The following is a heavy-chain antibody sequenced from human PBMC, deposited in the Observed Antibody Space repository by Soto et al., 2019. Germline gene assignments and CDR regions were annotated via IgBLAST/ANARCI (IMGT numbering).Heavy chain of an antibody. D-gene: IGHD1-26*01. CDR2: VSAYNSNS. J-gene: IGHJ4*02. CDR1: GYTFRNYG. CDR3: ARSRQWEPLLY. Sequence: QVQLVQSGSEVKKPGASVRVTCKASGYTFRNYGISWVREAPGQGLEWMGWVSAYNSNSNYAQKFEDRVIMTADTGPSAVYLELRGIRSDDTAIYYCARSRQWEPLLYWGPGTLVNVSS. V-gene: IGHV1-18*01.